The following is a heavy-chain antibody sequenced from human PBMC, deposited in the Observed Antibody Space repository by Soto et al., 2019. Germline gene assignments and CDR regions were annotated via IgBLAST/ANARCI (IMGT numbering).Heavy chain of an antibody. CDR3: ARAQINIVPLYYYYYMDV. D-gene: IGHD3-16*02. CDR2: ISSSSSYI. J-gene: IGHJ6*03. V-gene: IGHV3-21*01. Sequence: GGSLRLSCAASGFTFSSYSMNWVRQAPGKGLEWVSSISSSSSYIYYADSVKGRFTISRDNAKNSLYLQMNSLRAEDTAVYYCARAQINIVPLYYYYYMDVWGKGTTVTVSS. CDR1: GFTFSSYS.